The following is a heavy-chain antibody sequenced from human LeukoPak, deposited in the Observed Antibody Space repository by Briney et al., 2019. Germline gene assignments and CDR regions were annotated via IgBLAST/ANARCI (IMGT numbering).Heavy chain of an antibody. J-gene: IGHJ6*03. CDR3: ARHVYDFWSGALNGYYYMDV. Sequence: KPSETLSLTCTVSGGSISSISYYWGWIRQPPGKGLEWIGGIYYSGSTYYNPSLKSRVTISVDTSKSQFSLKLSSVTAADTAVYYCARHVYDFWSGALNGYYYMDVWGKGITVTVSS. D-gene: IGHD3-3*01. CDR1: GGSISSISYY. CDR2: IYYSGST. V-gene: IGHV4-39*01.